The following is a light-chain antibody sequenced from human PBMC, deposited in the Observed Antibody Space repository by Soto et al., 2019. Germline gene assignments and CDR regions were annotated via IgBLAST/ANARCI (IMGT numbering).Light chain of an antibody. J-gene: IGKJ5*01. CDR3: QQSFSSPPIT. V-gene: IGKV1-39*01. Sequence: DIQMTQSPSSLSASVGDRITISCRASQSVRNFLVWYQQKPGKAPKLLIHSASTLQSGVPSRFSGSGSGTDFTLTISSRQPEDVATYYCQQSFSSPPITFGQGTRLEI. CDR1: QSVRNF. CDR2: SAS.